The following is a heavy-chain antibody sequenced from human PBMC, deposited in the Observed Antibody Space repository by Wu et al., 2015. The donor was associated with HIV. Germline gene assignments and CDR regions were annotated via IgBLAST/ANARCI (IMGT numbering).Heavy chain of an antibody. CDR2: IIPLFNTP. D-gene: IGHD3-22*01. CDR1: GGSFTSDS. Sequence: QVQLVQSGAEVKNPGSSVRVSCKTSGGSFTSDSISWVRQAPGQGLEWMGRIIPLFNTPNYAQKFQGRLTIIADQSTRTSDMELSSLTSDDTAVYFCARELGYDHDGTGYLRVFDMWGHGTMVTVSS. CDR3: ARELGYDHDGTGYLRVFDM. V-gene: IGHV1-69*15. J-gene: IGHJ3*02.